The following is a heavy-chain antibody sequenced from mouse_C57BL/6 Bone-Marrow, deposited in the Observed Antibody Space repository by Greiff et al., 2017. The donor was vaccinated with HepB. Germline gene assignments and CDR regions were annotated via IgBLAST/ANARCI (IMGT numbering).Heavy chain of an antibody. CDR3: AREGYYYGSSDY. J-gene: IGHJ2*01. CDR1: GFTFSSYA. D-gene: IGHD1-1*01. CDR2: ISDGGSST. Sequence: EVQRVESGGGLVKPGGSLKLSCAASGFTFSSYAMSWVRQTPEKRLEWVATISDGGSSTYYPDNVKGRFTISRDNAKNNLYLQMSHLKSEDTAMYYCAREGYYYGSSDYWGQGTTLTVSS. V-gene: IGHV5-4*01.